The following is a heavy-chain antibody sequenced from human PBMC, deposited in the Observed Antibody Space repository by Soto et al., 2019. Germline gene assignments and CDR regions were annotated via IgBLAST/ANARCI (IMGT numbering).Heavy chain of an antibody. CDR2: IKQDGSEK. Sequence: PGGSLRLSCAASGFTFSSYWMSWVRQAPGKGLEWVANIKQDGSEKYYVDSVKGRFTISRDNAKNSLYLQMNSLRAEDTAVYYCARAPDYGDYGGAFGIWGQGTMVTVSS. V-gene: IGHV3-7*03. D-gene: IGHD4-17*01. CDR3: ARAPDYGDYGGAFGI. CDR1: GFTFSSYW. J-gene: IGHJ3*02.